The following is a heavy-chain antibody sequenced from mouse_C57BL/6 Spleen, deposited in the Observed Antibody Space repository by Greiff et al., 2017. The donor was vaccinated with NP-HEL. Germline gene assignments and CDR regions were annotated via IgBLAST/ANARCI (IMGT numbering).Heavy chain of an antibody. J-gene: IGHJ4*01. CDR2: IYPRSGNT. Sequence: QVQLKESGAELARPGASVKLSCKASGYTFTSYGISWVKQRPGQGLEWIGEIYPRSGNTYYNEKFKGKATLTADKSSSTAYMELRSLTSEDSAVYFCARIYSNFFYAMDYWGQGTSVTVSS. V-gene: IGHV1-81*01. D-gene: IGHD2-5*01. CDR3: ARIYSNFFYAMDY. CDR1: GYTFTSYG.